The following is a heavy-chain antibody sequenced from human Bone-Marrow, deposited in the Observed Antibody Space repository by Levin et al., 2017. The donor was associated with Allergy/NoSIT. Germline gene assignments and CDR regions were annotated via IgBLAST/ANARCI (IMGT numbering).Heavy chain of an antibody. J-gene: IGHJ5*02. D-gene: IGHD6-6*01. CDR1: GYPFTNYY. CDR3: ARDNRIPPARTGWFDP. Sequence: ASVKVSCKASGYPFTNYYMHWLRQAPGQGPQWMGLINPSGGSTTYAQNFQGRVTMTRDTSQGTVHMELISLTYEDTALYYFARDNRIPPARTGWFDPWGQGTLVSVSS. CDR2: INPSGGST. V-gene: IGHV1-46*01.